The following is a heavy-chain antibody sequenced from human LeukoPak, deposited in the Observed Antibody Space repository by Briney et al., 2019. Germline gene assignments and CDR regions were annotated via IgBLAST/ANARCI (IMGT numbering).Heavy chain of an antibody. CDR2: INPNSGGT. Sequence: ASVKVSCKASGYTFTAYYIHWVRQAPGQGLEWMGWINPNSGGTDYAQKFQGRVTMTRDTSISTAYMELSGLRSDDTAVYYCARASGSSRFDPWGQGTLVTASS. V-gene: IGHV1-2*02. D-gene: IGHD3-22*01. CDR3: ARASGSSRFDP. CDR1: GYTFTAYY. J-gene: IGHJ5*02.